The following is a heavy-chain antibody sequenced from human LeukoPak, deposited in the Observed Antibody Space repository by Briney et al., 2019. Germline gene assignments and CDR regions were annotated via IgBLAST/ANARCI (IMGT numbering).Heavy chain of an antibody. J-gene: IGHJ4*02. Sequence: ASVKVSCKASGYTFTNYAISWVRQAPGQGLEWMGWISAYNGQKKYAQKFQGRVTMTTDTSTNTAYLELRSLRSDDTAVYYCERGTRYDVLTGYRLDYWGQGTLVTVSS. D-gene: IGHD3-9*01. CDR2: ISAYNGQK. CDR1: GYTFTNYA. V-gene: IGHV1-18*04. CDR3: ERGTRYDVLTGYRLDY.